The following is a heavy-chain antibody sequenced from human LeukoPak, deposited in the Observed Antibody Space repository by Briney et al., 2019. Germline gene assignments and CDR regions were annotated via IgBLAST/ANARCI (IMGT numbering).Heavy chain of an antibody. J-gene: IGHJ6*01. CDR3: AELGITMIGGV. CDR2: ISWYCGSI. D-gene: IGHD3-10*02. Sequence: SLTLTCPASGFTFGDYAMHWVRQPPGKGREWVSVISWYCGSIGYADSVQGRFTVSTDNAKNSLYLQMNSLRAGATALYYCAELGITMIGGVWGGGATVTISS. CDR1: GFTFGDYA. V-gene: IGHV3-9*01.